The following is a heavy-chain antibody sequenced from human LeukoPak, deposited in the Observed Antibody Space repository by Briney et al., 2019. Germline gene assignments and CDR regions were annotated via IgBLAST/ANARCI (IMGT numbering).Heavy chain of an antibody. V-gene: IGHV4-38-2*01. D-gene: IGHD2-2*02. CDR3: ASGGYCSSTSCYTGLDY. Sequence: KPSETLSLTCAVSGYSISSGYYWGWVRPPPGKGREWVGGIYHSGSTYYNPSLKSRVTISVDTSKNQFSLKLSSVTAADTAVYYCASGGYCSSTSCYTGLDYWGQGTLVTVSS. CDR1: GYSISSGYY. CDR2: IYHSGST. J-gene: IGHJ4*02.